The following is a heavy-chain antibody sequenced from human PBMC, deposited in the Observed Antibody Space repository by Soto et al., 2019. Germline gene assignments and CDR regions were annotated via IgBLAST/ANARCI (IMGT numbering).Heavy chain of an antibody. CDR2: ISAYNVNT. D-gene: IGHD1-26*01. V-gene: IGHV1-18*01. J-gene: IGHJ4*02. CDR3: GRELGGTYYAPVDY. Sequence: QVQLVQSGAEVKKPGASVKVSCKASGYTFTSYGISWVRQAPGQGLEWMGWISAYNVNTKYAQKHEGRVTTTTHTSTSTAYMELRRLRSDDTAVYSCGRELGGTYYAPVDYWGQGTLVTFSS. CDR1: GYTFTSYG.